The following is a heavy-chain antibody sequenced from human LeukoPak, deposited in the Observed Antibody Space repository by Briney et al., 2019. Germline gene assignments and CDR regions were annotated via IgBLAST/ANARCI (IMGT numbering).Heavy chain of an antibody. CDR2: IYHSGTT. Sequence: PSQTLSLTCTVSGGSISSGDYYWSWVRQPPGKGLEWIGYIYHSGTTYYNPSLNSRVTLSVDRSKNQFPLKMTSVTAADTAVYYCARDFHCGGGDCSWVDYWGQGTLVTVSS. J-gene: IGHJ4*02. D-gene: IGHD2-21*01. V-gene: IGHV4-30-2*01. CDR1: GGSISSGDYY. CDR3: ARDFHCGGGDCSWVDY.